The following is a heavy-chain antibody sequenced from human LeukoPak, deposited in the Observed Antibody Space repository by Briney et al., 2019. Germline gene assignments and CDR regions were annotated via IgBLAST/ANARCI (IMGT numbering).Heavy chain of an antibody. CDR2: ISYDGSNK. CDR1: GFTFSSYA. CDR3: ASGSSWYLDY. D-gene: IGHD6-13*01. V-gene: IGHV3-30-3*01. Sequence: GRSLRLSCAASGFTFSSYAMHWVRQAPGKGLEWVAVISYDGSNKYYADSVKGRFTISRDNSKNTLYLQMNSLRAEDTAVYYCASGSSWYLDYWGQGTLVTVSS. J-gene: IGHJ4*02.